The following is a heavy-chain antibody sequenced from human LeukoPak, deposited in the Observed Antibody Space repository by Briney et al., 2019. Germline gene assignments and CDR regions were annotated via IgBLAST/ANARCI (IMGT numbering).Heavy chain of an antibody. CDR2: IYHSGST. CDR3: ARIGFGFWLDKAGTWDY. CDR1: GYSISSGYY. D-gene: IGHD6-13*01. J-gene: IGHJ4*02. Sequence: SETLSLTCAVSGYSISSGYYWGWIRQPPGKGLEWIGSIYHSGSTYYNPSLKSRVTISVDTSKNQFSLKLSSVTAADTAVYYCARIGFGFWLDKAGTWDYWGQGTLVTVSS. V-gene: IGHV4-38-2*01.